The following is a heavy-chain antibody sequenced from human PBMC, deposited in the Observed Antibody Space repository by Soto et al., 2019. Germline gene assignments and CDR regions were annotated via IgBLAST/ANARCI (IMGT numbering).Heavy chain of an antibody. Sequence: ASVKVSCKASGGTFSSYAISWVRQAPGQGLEWMGGIIPIFGTANYAQKFQGRVTITADESTSTAYMELSSLRSEDTAVYYCARDASMGLGWYFDCWGQGTLVTVSS. V-gene: IGHV1-69*13. CDR1: GGTFSSYA. J-gene: IGHJ4*02. CDR3: ARDASMGLGWYFDC. D-gene: IGHD7-27*01. CDR2: IIPIFGTA.